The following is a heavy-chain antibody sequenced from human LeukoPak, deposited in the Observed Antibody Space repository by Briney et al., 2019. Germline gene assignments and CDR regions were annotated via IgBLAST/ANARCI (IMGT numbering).Heavy chain of an antibody. CDR3: ARDQGYCSGGSCYYIDY. D-gene: IGHD2-15*01. J-gene: IGHJ4*02. CDR1: GYTFTSYG. V-gene: IGHV1-18*01. Sequence: ASVKVSCKASGYTFTSYGISWVRQAPGQGLEWMGWISAYNGNTNYAQKLRGRVTMTTDTSTSTAYMELRSLRSDDTAVYYCARDQGYCSGGSCYYIDYWGQGTLVTVSS. CDR2: ISAYNGNT.